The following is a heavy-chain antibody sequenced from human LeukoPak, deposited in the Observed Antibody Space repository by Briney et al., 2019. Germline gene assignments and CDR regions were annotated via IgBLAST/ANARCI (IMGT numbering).Heavy chain of an antibody. J-gene: IGHJ6*03. Sequence: GASVKVSCKVSGYTLTELSMHWVRQATGQGLEWMGWMNPNSGNTGYAQKFQGRVTMTRNTSISTAYMELRSLRSDDTAVYYCAREQYYDFWSGHIGEDYYYYMDVWGKGTTVTVSS. CDR1: GYTLTELS. V-gene: IGHV1-8*01. CDR2: MNPNSGNT. CDR3: AREQYYDFWSGHIGEDYYYYMDV. D-gene: IGHD3-3*01.